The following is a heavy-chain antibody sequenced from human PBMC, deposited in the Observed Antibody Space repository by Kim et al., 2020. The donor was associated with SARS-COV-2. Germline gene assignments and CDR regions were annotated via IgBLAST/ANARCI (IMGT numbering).Heavy chain of an antibody. V-gene: IGHV3-7*03. J-gene: IGHJ4*02. Sequence: DSVKGRSPNPREHAKNSLYLQMNSLRAEDTAVYYCARDGWAVAGVYYFDYWGQGTLVTVSS. CDR3: ARDGWAVAGVYYFDY. D-gene: IGHD6-19*01.